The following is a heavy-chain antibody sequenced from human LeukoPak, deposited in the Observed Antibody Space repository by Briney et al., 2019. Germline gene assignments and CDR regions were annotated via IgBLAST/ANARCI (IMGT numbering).Heavy chain of an antibody. CDR3: ANSIAARPAIASYFDY. CDR2: ISSGSSTI. Sequence: GGSLRLSCAASGFTFSGHSMNWVRQAPGKGLEWVSYISSGSSTIFYADSVKGRFTISRDNSKNTLYLQMNSLRAEDTAVYYCANSIAARPAIASYFDYWGQGTLVTVSS. J-gene: IGHJ4*02. CDR1: GFTFSGHS. D-gene: IGHD6-6*01. V-gene: IGHV3-48*01.